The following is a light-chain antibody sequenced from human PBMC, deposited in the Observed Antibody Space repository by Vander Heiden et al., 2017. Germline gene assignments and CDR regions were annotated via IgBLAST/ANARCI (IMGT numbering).Light chain of an antibody. CDR2: KDS. CDR3: QSADSSGTWV. V-gene: IGLV3-25*02. Sequence: SYELPQPPSVSVSPGQTARSTCSGDAMPKQYAYWYQQKPGQAPVLVIYKDSGRPSGIPERFSGSSSGTTVTLTISGVQAEEEADYYCQSADSSGTWVFGGGTKLTVL. CDR1: AMPKQY. J-gene: IGLJ2*01.